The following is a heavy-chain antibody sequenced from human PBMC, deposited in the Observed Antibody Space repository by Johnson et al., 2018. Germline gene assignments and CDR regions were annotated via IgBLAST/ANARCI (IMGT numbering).Heavy chain of an antibody. Sequence: QVQLVQSGGGVVQXGRSLRLSCAASGFTFSSYGMHWVRQAPGKGLERVAVISYDGSNKYYADSVKGRFTIPRDNSKNTLYLQMNSLRAEDTAVYYCAKDRGYCGGDCYSYFQHWGQGTLVTVSS. V-gene: IGHV3-30*18. D-gene: IGHD2-21*02. CDR3: AKDRGYCGGDCYSYFQH. CDR1: GFTFSSYG. J-gene: IGHJ1*01. CDR2: ISYDGSNK.